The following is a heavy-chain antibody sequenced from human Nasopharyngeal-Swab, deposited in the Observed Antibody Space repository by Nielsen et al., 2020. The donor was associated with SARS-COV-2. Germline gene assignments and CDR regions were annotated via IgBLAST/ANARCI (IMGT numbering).Heavy chain of an antibody. Sequence: GGSLRLSCAASGFTFSSYWMHWVRQAPGKGLVWVSRINSDGSSTNYADSVKGRFTISRDNAKNTLYLQMNSLRAEDTAVYYCARSWSDFWSGYLSEEYYYYYYGMDVWGQGTTVTVSS. CDR1: GFTFSSYW. CDR2: INSDGSST. D-gene: IGHD3-3*01. V-gene: IGHV3-74*01. J-gene: IGHJ6*02. CDR3: ARSWSDFWSGYLSEEYYYYYYGMDV.